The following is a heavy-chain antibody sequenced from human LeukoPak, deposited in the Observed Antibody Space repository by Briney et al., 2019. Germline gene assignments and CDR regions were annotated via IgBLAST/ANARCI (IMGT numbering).Heavy chain of an antibody. CDR2: INNDGSST. J-gene: IGHJ5*02. CDR1: GFTFGSYW. V-gene: IGHV3-74*01. D-gene: IGHD6-13*01. Sequence: GGSLRLSCAASGFTFGSYWMHWVRQAPGTGLVWVSRINNDGSSTSYADSVKGRFTISRDNAKNTLYLQMNSLRAEDTAVYYCARPTKEGSSWYWWFDPWGQGTLVTVSS. CDR3: ARPTKEGSSWYWWFDP.